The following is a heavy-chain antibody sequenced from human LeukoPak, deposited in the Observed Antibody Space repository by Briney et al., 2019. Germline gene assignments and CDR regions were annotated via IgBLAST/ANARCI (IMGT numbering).Heavy chain of an antibody. J-gene: IGHJ3*02. V-gene: IGHV4-59*01. CDR1: GGSISTYY. D-gene: IGHD1/OR15-1a*01. CDR3: ARNKPLDPFDI. CDR2: IYYSGST. Sequence: SETLSLTCTVSGGSISTYYWGWIRQPPGKGLEWIGYIYYSGSTYYNPSLKSRVTISVDTSKNQFSLKLNGVTAADTAVYYCARNKPLDPFDIWGQGTMVTVSS.